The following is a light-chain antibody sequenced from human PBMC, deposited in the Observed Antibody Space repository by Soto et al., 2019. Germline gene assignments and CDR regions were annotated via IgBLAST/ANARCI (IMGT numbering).Light chain of an antibody. J-gene: IGKJ3*01. Sequence: IVLTQSPGTLSLSPGEGATLSCRASQSVGSSLAWYQQKPGQAPRLLIFRASDRPNAIPDRFSGSGFGTDFTLTISSLEPEDFAVYYCQQSSNGATFGPGTKVDVK. V-gene: IGKV3-11*01. CDR2: RAS. CDR1: QSVGSS. CDR3: QQSSNGAT.